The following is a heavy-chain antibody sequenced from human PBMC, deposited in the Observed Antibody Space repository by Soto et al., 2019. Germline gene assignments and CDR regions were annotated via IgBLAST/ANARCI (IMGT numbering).Heavy chain of an antibody. V-gene: IGHV2-5*02. CDR3: VHKGGGDRILDY. Sequence: SGPTLVNPTQTLTLTCTFSGFSLSTSGVGVGWIRQPPGEALEWLALIYWDDYKHLSPSLESRLTITKDTSKNQVVLTMTNMDTVDTATYYCVHKGGGDRILDYWGQGTLVTVSS. D-gene: IGHD3-16*01. J-gene: IGHJ4*02. CDR1: GFSLSTSGVG. CDR2: IYWDDYK.